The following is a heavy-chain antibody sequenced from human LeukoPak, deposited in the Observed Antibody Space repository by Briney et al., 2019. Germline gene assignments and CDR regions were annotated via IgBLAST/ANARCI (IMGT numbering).Heavy chain of an antibody. CDR1: GYTFTSYG. J-gene: IGHJ3*02. CDR3: ARDRSHYDFWSGYYQGDAFDI. V-gene: IGHV1-18*01. CDR2: ISAYNGNT. D-gene: IGHD3-3*01. Sequence: ASVKVSCKASGYTFTSYGISWVRQVPGQGLEWMGWISAYNGNTNYGQKLQGRVTMTTDTSTSTAYMELRSLRSDDTAVYYCARDRSHYDFWSGYYQGDAFDIWGQGTMVTVSS.